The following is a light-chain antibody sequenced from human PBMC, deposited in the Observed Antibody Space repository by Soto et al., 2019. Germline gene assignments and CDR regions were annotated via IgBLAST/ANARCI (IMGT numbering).Light chain of an antibody. Sequence: VLTQPPSVSGAPGQRVTISCTGSSSNIGAGYDVHWYQQLPGTAPKLLIYGNSNRPSGVPDRFSGSKSGTSASLAITGLQAEDEADYYCQSYDSSLSVYVVFGGGTKLTVL. CDR1: SSNIGAGYD. J-gene: IGLJ2*01. CDR3: QSYDSSLSVYVV. CDR2: GNS. V-gene: IGLV1-40*01.